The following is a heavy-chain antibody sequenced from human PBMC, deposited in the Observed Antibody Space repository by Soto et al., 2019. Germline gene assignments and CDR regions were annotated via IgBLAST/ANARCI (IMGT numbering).Heavy chain of an antibody. J-gene: IGHJ4*02. CDR2: ISGNGDTT. D-gene: IGHD2-21*02. CDR1: RFPLANHA. Sequence: EVQLLESGGGLVQPGGSLRLSCTASRFPLANHAMSWVRQAPGKGLEWVSVISGNGDTTYYEDSLRGQFTISRDNSKNTLYLPMNRLRAEDTAVYYCVKAFRGDGYFFDNWGQGTLVTVSS. CDR3: VKAFRGDGYFFDN. V-gene: IGHV3-23*01.